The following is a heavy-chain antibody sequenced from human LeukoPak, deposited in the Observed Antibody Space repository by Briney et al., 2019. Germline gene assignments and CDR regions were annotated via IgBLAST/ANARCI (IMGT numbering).Heavy chain of an antibody. Sequence: ETPSLTRAVSVGSISRFNWGWGPDPPGKGLELNGYNYYSGSTNYNPSRKSRVTISVDTSKNQCALKLSSVTAADTAVYYCARVSSGVYLDYWGQGTLVTVTS. CDR2: NYYSGST. V-gene: IGHV4-59*01. CDR3: ARVSSGVYLDY. CDR1: VGSISRFN. J-gene: IGHJ4*02. D-gene: IGHD2-15*01.